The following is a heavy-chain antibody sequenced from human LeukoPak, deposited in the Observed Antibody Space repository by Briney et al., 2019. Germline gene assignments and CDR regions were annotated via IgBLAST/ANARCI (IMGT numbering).Heavy chain of an antibody. CDR2: IYYSGST. CDR1: GGSISSSTFY. J-gene: IGHJ4*02. D-gene: IGHD1-26*01. V-gene: IGHV4-61*05. CDR3: ARGGSYLGHCDY. Sequence: SETLSLTCTVSGGSISSSTFYWGWIRQPPGKGLEWIGYIYYSGSTNYNPSLKSRVTISVDTSKNQFSLKLSSVTAADTAVYYCARGGSYLGHCDYWGQGTLVTVSS.